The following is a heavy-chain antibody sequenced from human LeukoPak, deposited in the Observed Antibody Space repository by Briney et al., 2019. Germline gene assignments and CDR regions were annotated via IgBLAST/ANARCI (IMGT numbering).Heavy chain of an antibody. D-gene: IGHD1-26*01. Sequence: SETLSLTCTVSRGSTSTYYWSWIRQPPGKGLEWIGYIYYSGSTNYNHSLKSRVTISVDTSKNQFSLKLSSVTAADTAVYYCARGDPIVGATAFDYWGQGTLVTVSS. CDR3: ARGDPIVGATAFDY. J-gene: IGHJ4*02. CDR2: IYYSGST. CDR1: RGSTSTYY. V-gene: IGHV4-59*01.